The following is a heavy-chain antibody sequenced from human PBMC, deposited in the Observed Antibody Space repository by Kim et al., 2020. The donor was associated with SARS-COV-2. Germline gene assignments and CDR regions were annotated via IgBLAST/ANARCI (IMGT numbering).Heavy chain of an antibody. Sequence: DSLNGQYTISRDNSKNTVSLQLHSLAAEDTAVYYCARDPYMYSSGWYFFDYWGQGTLVAVSS. CDR3: ARDPYMYSSGWYFFDY. V-gene: IGHV3-30*07. J-gene: IGHJ4*02. D-gene: IGHD6-19*01.